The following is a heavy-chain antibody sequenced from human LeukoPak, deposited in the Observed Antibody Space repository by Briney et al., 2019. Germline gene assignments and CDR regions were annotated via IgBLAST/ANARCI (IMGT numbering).Heavy chain of an antibody. CDR1: GGSISSYY. Sequence: PSETLSLTCTVSGGSISSYYWSWIRQPPGKGLEWIGYIYYSGSTNYNPSLKSRVTISVDTSKNQFSLKLSSVTAADTAVYYCARGINCTNGVCYTGFDYWGQGTLVTVSS. J-gene: IGHJ4*02. D-gene: IGHD2-8*01. V-gene: IGHV4-59*01. CDR2: IYYSGST. CDR3: ARGINCTNGVCYTGFDY.